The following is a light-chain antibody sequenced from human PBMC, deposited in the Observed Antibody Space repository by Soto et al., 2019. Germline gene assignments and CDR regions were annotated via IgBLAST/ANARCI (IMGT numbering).Light chain of an antibody. J-gene: IGKJ1*01. CDR3: QQYNNWPPWT. CDR1: QSISSN. Sequence: EIVMTQSPATLSVSPGERATLSCRASQSISSNLAWYQQKPGQAPRLLIYGASTRATGIPARFSGSGSGTEFTLTLSSLQSEDFALYYCQQYNNWPPWTFGQGTKVEIK. V-gene: IGKV3-15*01. CDR2: GAS.